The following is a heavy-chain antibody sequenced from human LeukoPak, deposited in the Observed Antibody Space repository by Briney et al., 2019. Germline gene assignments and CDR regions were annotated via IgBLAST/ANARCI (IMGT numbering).Heavy chain of an antibody. Sequence: PSETLSLTCTVSGGSISSSSYYWGWIRQPPGKGLEWIGCNIGSTYYYPSLTRQITISVDTSKNQFSLKLSAVTAAYTAVYYCARVPRFGTGTRVYYYFYMDVWGKGTTVTVSS. CDR2: NIGST. J-gene: IGHJ6*03. V-gene: IGHV4-39*07. CDR1: GGSISSSSYY. D-gene: IGHD3/OR15-3a*01. CDR3: ARVPRFGTGTRVYYYFYMDV.